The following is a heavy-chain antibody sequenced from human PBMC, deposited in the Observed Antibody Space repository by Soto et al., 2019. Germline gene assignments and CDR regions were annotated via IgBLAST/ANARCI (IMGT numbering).Heavy chain of an antibody. D-gene: IGHD3-9*01. CDR2: LSGTGGTT. CDR1: GFAFSSYA. Sequence: EVQLLESGGGLVQPGGSLRLSCAASGFAFSSYAMTWVRQAPGQGLEWVSALSGTGGTTYSADSVRGRCTIASDNSQNTLYRHMNGLSPEESAIYYCAKFIVGTGGSSDWHWFLDYWGQGTLVTVSS. CDR3: AKFIVGTGGSSDWHWFLDY. J-gene: IGHJ4*02. V-gene: IGHV3-23*01.